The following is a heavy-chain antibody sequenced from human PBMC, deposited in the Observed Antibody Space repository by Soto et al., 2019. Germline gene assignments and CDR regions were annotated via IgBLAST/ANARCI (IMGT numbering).Heavy chain of an antibody. CDR1: GFTFSNYW. CDR2: INSEGFST. J-gene: IGHJ6*02. CDR3: VRTGYIYGMDV. Sequence: EVQLVESGGGLVQPGGSLRLSCAASGFTFSNYWMYWVRQAPGKGLVWVSRINSEGFSTSYADSVKGRFTVSRDNAKNTLYLQMNSLRAEDTAVYHCVRTGYIYGMDVWGQGTTVTVSS. V-gene: IGHV3-74*01. D-gene: IGHD5-12*01.